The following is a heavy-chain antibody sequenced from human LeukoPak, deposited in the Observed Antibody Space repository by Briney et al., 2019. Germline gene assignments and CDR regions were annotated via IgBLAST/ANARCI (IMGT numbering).Heavy chain of an antibody. Sequence: ASVKVSCKASGYTFTKYGVSWVRQAPGQGLEWMGWIGTHTGNRNYVKKFQGRVTLTTETSTSTAYMELKSLRSDDTAVYYCATERGSGWFYFDYWGQGTLVTVSS. D-gene: IGHD6-19*01. V-gene: IGHV1-18*01. CDR2: IGTHTGNR. CDR3: ATERGSGWFYFDY. CDR1: GYTFTKYG. J-gene: IGHJ4*02.